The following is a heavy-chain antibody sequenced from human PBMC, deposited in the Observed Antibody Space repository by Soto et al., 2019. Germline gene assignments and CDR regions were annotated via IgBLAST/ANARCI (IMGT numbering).Heavy chain of an antibody. V-gene: IGHV3-9*01. CDR2: LNWNSGDI. CDR3: AKDMSGYPPYYFDY. CDR1: GFTFDNYA. Sequence: GGSLRLSCAASGFTFDNYAMHWVRQAPGKGLEWVSGLNWNSGDIGYADSVKGLFTISRDNAENSLYLQMNSLRAEDTAFYYCAKDMSGYPPYYFDYWGQGTLVTVSS. D-gene: IGHD3-3*01. J-gene: IGHJ4*02.